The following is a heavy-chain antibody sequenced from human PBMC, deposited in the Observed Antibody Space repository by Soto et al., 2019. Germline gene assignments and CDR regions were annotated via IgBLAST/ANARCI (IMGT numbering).Heavy chain of an antibody. J-gene: IGHJ6*03. CDR3: ARDRVGVVPAAISGYYYYYMDV. Sequence: GGSLRLSCAASGFTFSSYWMSWVRQAPGKGLEWVANIKQDGSEKYYVDSVKDRFTISRDNAKNSLYLQMNSLRAEDTDVYYCARDRVGVVPAAISGYYYYYMDVWGKGTTVTVSS. V-gene: IGHV3-7*01. CDR2: IKQDGSEK. D-gene: IGHD2-2*01. CDR1: GFTFSSYW.